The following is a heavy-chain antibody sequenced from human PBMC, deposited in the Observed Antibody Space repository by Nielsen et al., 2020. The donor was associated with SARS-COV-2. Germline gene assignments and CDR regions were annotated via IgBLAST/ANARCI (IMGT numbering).Heavy chain of an antibody. CDR1: GFTFSSYA. V-gene: IGHV3-30*04. CDR3: ARVPLSVTTNPFDY. J-gene: IGHJ4*02. D-gene: IGHD4-17*01. Sequence: GESLKISCAASGFTFSSYAMHWVRQAPGKGLEWVAVISYDGSNKYYADSVKGRFTISRDNSKNTLYLQMNSLRAEDTAVYYCARVPLSVTTNPFDYWGQGTLVTVSS. CDR2: ISYDGSNK.